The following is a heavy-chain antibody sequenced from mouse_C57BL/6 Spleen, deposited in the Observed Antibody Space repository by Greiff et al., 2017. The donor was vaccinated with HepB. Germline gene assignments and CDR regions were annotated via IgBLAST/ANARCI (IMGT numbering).Heavy chain of an antibody. CDR1: GYTFTSYG. Sequence: AQLQQSGAELARPGASVKLSCKASGYTFTSYGISWVKQRTGQGLEWIGEIYPRSGNTYYNEKFKGKATLTADKSSSTAYMELRSLTSEDSAVYFCAREDLLDYWGQGTTLTVSS. V-gene: IGHV1-81*01. CDR3: AREDLLDY. CDR2: IYPRSGNT. D-gene: IGHD1-1*01. J-gene: IGHJ2*01.